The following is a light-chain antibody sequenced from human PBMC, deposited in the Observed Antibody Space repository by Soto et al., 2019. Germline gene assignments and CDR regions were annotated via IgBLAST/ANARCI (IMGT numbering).Light chain of an antibody. J-gene: IGKJ1*01. V-gene: IGKV3-20*01. CDR1: QSVSSY. Sequence: DILLTQSPTTGSLSPHEIATLSCRASQSVSSYLAWYQQRPGQAPRLLIYGASNRATGIPDRFSGSGSGTDFTLTISRLEPEDFAVYYCQQYGSSGTFGQGTKVDIK. CDR2: GAS. CDR3: QQYGSSGT.